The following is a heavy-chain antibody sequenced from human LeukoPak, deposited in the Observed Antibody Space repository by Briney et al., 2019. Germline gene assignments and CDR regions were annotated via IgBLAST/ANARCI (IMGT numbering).Heavy chain of an antibody. V-gene: IGHV3-23*01. CDR2: FNGCGVST. CDR1: GFTFSTYA. D-gene: IGHD3-22*01. J-gene: IGHJ4*02. CDR3: AREAYYDCSGSLDY. Sequence: GGSLRLSCAVSGFTFSTYAMRWVRHAPGKGREGVTCFNGCGVSTYYADSVKGRFTLPRDNSKNTLYLQMSSLRADDTAIYYCAREAYYDCSGSLDYWGQGTLVTVSS.